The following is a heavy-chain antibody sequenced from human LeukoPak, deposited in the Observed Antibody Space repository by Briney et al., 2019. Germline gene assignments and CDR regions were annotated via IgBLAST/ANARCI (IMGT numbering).Heavy chain of an antibody. CDR2: IIPIFCTA. CDR1: GGTFSSYA. D-gene: IGHD3-16*01. V-gene: IGHV1-69*05. Sequence: SVKVSCKASGGTFSSYAISWVRQAPGQGLEWMGRIIPIFCTANYAQKFQGRVTITTDESTSTAYMELSSLRSEDTAVYYRAGNYDYVWGRLDWGQGTLVTVSS. CDR3: AGNYDYVWGRLD. J-gene: IGHJ4*02.